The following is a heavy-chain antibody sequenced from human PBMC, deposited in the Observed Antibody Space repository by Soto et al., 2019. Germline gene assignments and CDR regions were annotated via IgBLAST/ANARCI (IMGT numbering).Heavy chain of an antibody. Sequence: LGGSLRLSCAASGFTFSSYGMHWVRQAPGKGLEWVAVISYDGSNKYYADSVKGRFTISRDNSKNTLYLQMNSLRAEDTAVYYCAKDLRSYRYYYYMDVWGKGTTVTVSS. CDR3: AKDLRSYRYYYYMDV. CDR1: GFTFSSYG. J-gene: IGHJ6*03. CDR2: ISYDGSNK. D-gene: IGHD3-10*01. V-gene: IGHV3-30*18.